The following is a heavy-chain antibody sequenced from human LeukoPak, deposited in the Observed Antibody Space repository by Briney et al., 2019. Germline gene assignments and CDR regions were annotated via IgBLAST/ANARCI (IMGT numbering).Heavy chain of an antibody. CDR1: GCSVSSNY. J-gene: IGHJ4*02. D-gene: IGHD6-19*01. Sequence: PGGSLRLSCAASGCSVSSNYMSWVRQAPGKGLEWVSIIYSGGSTYYADSVKGRFTISRDDFKHTVYLQMNNLRAEDTAVYYCARASEGSAWYVDSWGQGTLVTVSS. V-gene: IGHV3-53*01. CDR2: IYSGGST. CDR3: ARASEGSAWYVDS.